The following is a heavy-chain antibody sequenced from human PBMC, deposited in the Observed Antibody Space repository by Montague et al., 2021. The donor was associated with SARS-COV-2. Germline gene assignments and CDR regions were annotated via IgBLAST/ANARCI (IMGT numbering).Heavy chain of an antibody. V-gene: IGHV3-21*01. J-gene: IGHJ4*02. D-gene: IGHD5-12*01. CDR3: YSGYDFGY. CDR2: ISSTSTSI. CDR1: GFTFNSYS. Sequence: SLRLSCAASGFTFNSYSMNWVRQDPGRGLEWVSSISSTSTSIYYADSVKGRFTISRDNAKNSLYLQMNSLRAEDTAVYYCYSGYDFGYWGQGTLVTVSS.